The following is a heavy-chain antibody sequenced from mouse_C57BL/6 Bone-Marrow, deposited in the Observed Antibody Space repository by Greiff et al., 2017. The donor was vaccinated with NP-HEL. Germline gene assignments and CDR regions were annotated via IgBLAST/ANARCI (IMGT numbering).Heavy chain of an antibody. V-gene: IGHV14-4*01. CDR1: GFNIKDDY. CDR2: IDPENGDT. Sequence: VQLQQSGAELVRPGASVKLSCTASGFNIKDDYMHWVKQRPEQGLEWIGWIDPENGDTEYASKFQGKATITADTSSNTAYLQLSSLTSEDTAVYDCTPYYDYDSAWFAYWGQGTLVTVSA. CDR3: TPYYDYDSAWFAY. J-gene: IGHJ3*01. D-gene: IGHD2-4*01.